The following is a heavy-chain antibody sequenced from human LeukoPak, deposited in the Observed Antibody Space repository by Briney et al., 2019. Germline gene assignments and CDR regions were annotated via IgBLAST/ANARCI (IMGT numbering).Heavy chain of an antibody. Sequence: ASVTVSCKASGYTFTGYYIHWVRQAPGQGLEWMGWIYPYSGDTNYAQNFQGRVTMTRDTSISTAYMELSSLKSDDTAVYYCARDTEWEKNPDYFDYWGQGTLVTVSS. D-gene: IGHD1-26*01. J-gene: IGHJ4*02. CDR1: GYTFTGYY. CDR2: IYPYSGDT. CDR3: ARDTEWEKNPDYFDY. V-gene: IGHV1-2*02.